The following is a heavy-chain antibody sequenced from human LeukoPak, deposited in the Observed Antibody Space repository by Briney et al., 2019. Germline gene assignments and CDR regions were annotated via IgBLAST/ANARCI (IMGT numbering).Heavy chain of an antibody. CDR2: ISGSGGST. CDR3: AKDSRGVPVDY. D-gene: IGHD3-10*01. J-gene: IGHJ4*02. Sequence: PGGSLRLSCASSGFAFSSYAMSWVRQAPGKGLEWVAAISGSGGSTYYADSVKGRFTISRDNSKTTLYLQMNSLRAEDTAVYYCAKDSRGVPVDYWGQGTLVTVSS. V-gene: IGHV3-23*01. CDR1: GFAFSSYA.